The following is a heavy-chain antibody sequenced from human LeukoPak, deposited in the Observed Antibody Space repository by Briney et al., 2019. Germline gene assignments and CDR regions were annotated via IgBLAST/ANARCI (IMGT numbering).Heavy chain of an antibody. CDR3: ARGLLSNIYYYYYGMDV. D-gene: IGHD4-11*01. V-gene: IGHV1-69*01. CDR2: IIPIFGTA. Sequence: GASVKVSCKASGGTFSSYAISWVRQAPGQGLEWTGGIIPIFGTANYAQKFQGRVTITADESTSTAYMELSSLRSEDTAVYYCARGLLSNIYYYYYGMDVWGQGTTVTVS. J-gene: IGHJ6*02. CDR1: GGTFSSYA.